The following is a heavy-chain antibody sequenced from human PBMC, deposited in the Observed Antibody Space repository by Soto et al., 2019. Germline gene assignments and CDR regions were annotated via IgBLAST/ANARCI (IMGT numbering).Heavy chain of an antibody. CDR2: IKSKTDGGTT. V-gene: IGHV3-15*01. Sequence: EVQLVESGGGLVKPGGSLRLSCAASGFTFSNAWMSWVRQAPGKGLEWVGRIKSKTDGGTTSYAAPVKGRFTIARDDSKNTLYLQMNSLQTEDTAVYYCTTAWIRAVAGRMDYWGQGTTVTVSS. CDR1: GFTFSNAW. J-gene: IGHJ6*02. D-gene: IGHD6-19*01. CDR3: TTAWIRAVAGRMDY.